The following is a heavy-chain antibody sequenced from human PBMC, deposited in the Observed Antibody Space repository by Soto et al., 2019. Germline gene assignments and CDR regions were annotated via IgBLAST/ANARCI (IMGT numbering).Heavy chain of an antibody. Sequence: YRRASSGGSGVTSSRCDMNGCRQLLGKGLEWVSYSSSSGSTIYYADSVKGRFTISRDNAKNSLYLQMNSLRAEDTAVYYCARAYDSSGYYFPYYYYGMDVWGQGT. D-gene: IGHD3-22*01. J-gene: IGHJ6*02. CDR1: GVTSSRCD. CDR3: ARAYDSSGYYFPYYYYGMDV. CDR2: SSSSGSTI. V-gene: IGHV3-48*03.